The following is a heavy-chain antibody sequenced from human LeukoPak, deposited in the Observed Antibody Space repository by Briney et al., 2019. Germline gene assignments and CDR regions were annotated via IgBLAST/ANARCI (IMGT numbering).Heavy chain of an antibody. D-gene: IGHD5-24*01. CDR3: ARSVEMATYGFDY. Sequence: SETLSLTCTVSGGSISSYYWSWIRQPPGKGPEWIGYIYYSGSTNYNPSLKSRVTISVDTSKNQFSLKLSSVTAADTAVYYCARSVEMATYGFDYWGQGTLVTVSS. CDR1: GGSISSYY. CDR2: IYYSGST. J-gene: IGHJ4*02. V-gene: IGHV4-59*01.